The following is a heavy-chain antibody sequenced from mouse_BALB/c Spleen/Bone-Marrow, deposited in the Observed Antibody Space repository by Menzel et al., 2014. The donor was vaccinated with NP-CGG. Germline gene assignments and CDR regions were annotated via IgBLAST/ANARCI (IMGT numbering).Heavy chain of an antibody. CDR1: GFNIXDTY. CDR2: IDPANGNT. V-gene: IGHV14-3*02. CDR3: ARYYCGFYFDY. Sequence: VQLQQSGAELVKPGASVKLSCTASGFNIXDTYMHWGKQRPEQGLEGTGRIDPANGNTKYDPKFQGKATITANTSSNTAFLQLSSLTSEDAAVYYCARYYCGFYFDYWGQGTTLTVSS. J-gene: IGHJ2*01. D-gene: IGHD1-1*01.